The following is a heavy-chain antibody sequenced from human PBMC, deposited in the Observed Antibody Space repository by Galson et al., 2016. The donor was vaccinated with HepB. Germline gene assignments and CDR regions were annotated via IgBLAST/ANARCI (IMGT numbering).Heavy chain of an antibody. Sequence: SVKVSCKASGYTFRNYALYWVRQAPGQGLEWMGWINTNTEKSTYAQDFTGRFVFSLDTSVTTAYLQISSLKAEDSAVYYCARGYCSTISCYTLGDYYFDYWGQGTLVTASS. CDR3: ARGYCSTISCYTLGDYYFDY. CDR1: GYTFRNYA. D-gene: IGHD2-2*02. CDR2: INTNTEKS. V-gene: IGHV7-4-1*02. J-gene: IGHJ4*02.